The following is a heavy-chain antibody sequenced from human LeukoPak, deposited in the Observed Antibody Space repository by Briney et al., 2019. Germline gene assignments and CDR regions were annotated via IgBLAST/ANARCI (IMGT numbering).Heavy chain of an antibody. V-gene: IGHV4-59*11. CDR3: ARDYDFSGGHYYYGLDV. J-gene: IGHJ6*02. CDR1: GGSIGSHL. CDR2: IHCSGNT. Sequence: SETLSLTCTVSGGSIGSHLWNWIRQPPGKGLEWVGYIHCSGNTNYNPSLQSRLTISVDTSKNQFSLRLRSVIAADTAIYYCARDYDFSGGHYYYGLDVWGQGTTVTVSS. D-gene: IGHD3-3*01.